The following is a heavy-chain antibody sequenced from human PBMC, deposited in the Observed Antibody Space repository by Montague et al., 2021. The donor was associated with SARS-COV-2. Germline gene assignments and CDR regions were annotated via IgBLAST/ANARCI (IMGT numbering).Heavy chain of an antibody. CDR3: ARVRYYASRTSLGMDV. J-gene: IGHJ6*02. V-gene: IGHV4-34*01. CDR1: GGSFSGYY. CDR2: INHSGST. D-gene: IGHD3-10*01. Sequence: SETLSLTCAVYGGSFSGYYWSWIRQPPGKGLEWMGEINHSGSTNYNPSLKIRVTISVDPAKNQISLKLSSVTAADTAVYYCARVRYYASRTSLGMDVWGQGTTVTVSS.